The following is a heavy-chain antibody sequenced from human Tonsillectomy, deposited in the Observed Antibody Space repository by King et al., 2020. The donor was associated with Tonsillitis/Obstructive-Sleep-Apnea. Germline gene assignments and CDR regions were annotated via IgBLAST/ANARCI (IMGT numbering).Heavy chain of an antibody. CDR1: GFSLSTSGVG. CDR3: THKTRCSSPGCFLTPPFDP. D-gene: IGHD2-2*01. Sequence: TLKESGPTLVKPTQTLTLTCTFSGFSLSTSGVGVGWIRQPPGKALEWLALIYWDDDKRYSPSLKSRLTITKDTSKTQVVLTMPNMDPVDTATYYCTHKTRCSSPGCFLTPPFDPWGQGTLVTVSS. CDR2: IYWDDDK. V-gene: IGHV2-5*02. J-gene: IGHJ5*02.